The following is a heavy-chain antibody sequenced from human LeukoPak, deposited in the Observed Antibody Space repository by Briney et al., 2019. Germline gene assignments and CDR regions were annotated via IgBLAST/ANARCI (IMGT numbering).Heavy chain of an antibody. V-gene: IGHV3-30*03. Sequence: GGSLRLSCAASGFTFSSYGMHWVRQAPGKGLEWVAVISYDGSNKYYADSVKGRFTISRDNSKNTLYLQMGSLRAEDMAVYYCARGGMTTVTRGAFDIWGQGTMVTVSS. D-gene: IGHD4-17*01. CDR1: GFTFSSYG. CDR3: ARGGMTTVTRGAFDI. J-gene: IGHJ3*02. CDR2: ISYDGSNK.